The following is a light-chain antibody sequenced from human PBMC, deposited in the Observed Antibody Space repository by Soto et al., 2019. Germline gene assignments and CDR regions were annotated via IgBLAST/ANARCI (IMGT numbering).Light chain of an antibody. Sequence: DIKMTQSPSSLSASVGDRITITCRATQTIMTYLNCYQQKQGRAPKLLIYAASHLQNEVPSRFSGSRSGTDFTLTISSLQPDDFATYYCQQSYSTPWTFGQGTKVEIK. CDR1: QTIMTY. V-gene: IGKV1-39*01. J-gene: IGKJ1*01. CDR3: QQSYSTPWT. CDR2: AAS.